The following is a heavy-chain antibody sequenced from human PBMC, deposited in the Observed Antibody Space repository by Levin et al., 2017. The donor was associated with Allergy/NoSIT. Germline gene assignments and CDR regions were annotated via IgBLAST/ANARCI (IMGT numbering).Heavy chain of an antibody. V-gene: IGHV3-7*04. CDR2: TKQDGTEN. Sequence: GESLKISCAASGFTFSSYWMSWVRQAPGKGLEWVANTKQDGTENYYADSVKGRFTISKDNPKNSVYLQMSSLGVEDTAVYYCARNWRSAFDIWGQGTVVTVSP. CDR3: ARNWRSAFDI. J-gene: IGHJ3*02. D-gene: IGHD2-8*02. CDR1: GFTFSSYW.